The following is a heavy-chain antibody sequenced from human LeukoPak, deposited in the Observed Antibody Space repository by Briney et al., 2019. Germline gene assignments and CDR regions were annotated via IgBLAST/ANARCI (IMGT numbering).Heavy chain of an antibody. CDR3: ARSRHSRGWYFSGFDS. Sequence: SVKVSCKASGGTFSSYAISWVRQAPGQGLEWMGRIIPILGIANYAQKFQGRVTITADKSTSTAYMELSSLRSEDTAVYYCARSRHSRGWYFSGFDSGAQGPLVPASS. V-gene: IGHV1-69*04. CDR1: GGTFSSYA. CDR2: IIPILGIA. J-gene: IGHJ4*02. D-gene: IGHD6-19*01.